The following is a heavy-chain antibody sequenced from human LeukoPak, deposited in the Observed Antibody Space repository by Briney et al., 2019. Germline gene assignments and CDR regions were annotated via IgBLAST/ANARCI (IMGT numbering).Heavy chain of an antibody. CDR1: GFTFSTYA. Sequence: PGGSLRLSCAASGFTFSTYAMSWVRQAPGKGLEWVSVISGSGGTTYYADSVKDRFTVSRDNSKNTLYLQMNSLRAEDTAIYYCAKSPGSSGWNYFDYWGQGTLVTVSS. D-gene: IGHD6-19*01. CDR3: AKSPGSSGWNYFDY. J-gene: IGHJ4*02. CDR2: ISGSGGTT. V-gene: IGHV3-23*01.